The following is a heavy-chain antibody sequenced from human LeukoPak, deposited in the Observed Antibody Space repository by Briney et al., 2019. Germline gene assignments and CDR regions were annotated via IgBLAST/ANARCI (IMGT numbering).Heavy chain of an antibody. D-gene: IGHD2-15*01. V-gene: IGHV3-23*01. CDR2: ISGSGGST. CDR3: AKAGEVVVVAARGDY. Sequence: GGSLRLSCAASGFTFISYAMSWVRQAPGKGLEWVSAISGSGGSTYYADSVKGRFTISRDNSKNTLYLQMNSLRAEDTAVYYCAKAGEVVVVAARGDYWGQGTLVTVSS. CDR1: GFTFISYA. J-gene: IGHJ4*02.